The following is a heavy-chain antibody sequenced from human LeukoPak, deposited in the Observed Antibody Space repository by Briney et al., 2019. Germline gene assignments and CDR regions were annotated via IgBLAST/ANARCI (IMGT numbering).Heavy chain of an antibody. CDR3: AREGSGDTAIHF. D-gene: IGHD5-18*01. J-gene: IGHJ4*02. Sequence: SVKVSCKASGGTFSSYAISWVRQAPGQGLEWMGGIIPIFGTANYAQKFQGRVTITADESTGTAYMELSSLRSEDTAVYYCAREGSGDTAIHFWGQGTLVTVSS. CDR2: IIPIFGTA. V-gene: IGHV1-69*13. CDR1: GGTFSSYA.